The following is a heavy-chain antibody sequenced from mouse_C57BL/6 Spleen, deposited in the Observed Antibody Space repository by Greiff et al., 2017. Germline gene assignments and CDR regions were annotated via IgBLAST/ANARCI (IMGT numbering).Heavy chain of an antibody. CDR3: AIITTVVPPFAY. J-gene: IGHJ3*01. Sequence: QVQLQQPGAELVRPGTSVKLSCKASGYTFTSYWMHWVKQRPGQGLEWIGVIDPSDSYTNYNQKFKGKATLTVDTSSSTAYMQLSSLTSEDSAVYYFAIITTVVPPFAYWGQGTLVTVSA. CDR1: GYTFTSYW. CDR2: IDPSDSYT. D-gene: IGHD1-1*01. V-gene: IGHV1-59*01.